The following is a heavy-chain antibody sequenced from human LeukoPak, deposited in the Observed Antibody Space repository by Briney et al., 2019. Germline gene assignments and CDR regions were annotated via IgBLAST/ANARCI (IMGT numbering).Heavy chain of an antibody. V-gene: IGHV1-18*01. Sequence: ASVNVSCKASGYTFTSYGISWVRQAPGQGLEWMGWISAYNGNTNYAQKLQGRVTMTTDTSTSTAYMELRSLRSDDTAVYYCARPYSSGWDFDYWGQGTLVTVSS. CDR1: GYTFTSYG. CDR3: ARPYSSGWDFDY. CDR2: ISAYNGNT. D-gene: IGHD6-19*01. J-gene: IGHJ4*02.